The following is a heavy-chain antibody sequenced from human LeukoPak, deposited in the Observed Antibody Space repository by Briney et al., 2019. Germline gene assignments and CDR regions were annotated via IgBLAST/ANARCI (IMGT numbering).Heavy chain of an antibody. CDR1: GGSTSSGSHY. V-gene: IGHV4-39*01. CDR3: ARQDLAVSGIDY. D-gene: IGHD6-13*01. J-gene: IGHJ4*02. CDR2: IYYSGTT. Sequence: TSETLSLTCTVSGGSTSSGSHYWGWIRQPPGQGLEWIGSIYYSGTTYYSPSLKSRVSISLDTSKDQFSLKLNSVTAADTAVYYCARQDLAVSGIDYWGQGTLVTVSS.